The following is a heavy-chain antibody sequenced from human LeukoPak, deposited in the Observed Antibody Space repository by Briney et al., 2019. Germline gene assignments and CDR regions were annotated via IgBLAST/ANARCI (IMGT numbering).Heavy chain of an antibody. V-gene: IGHV5-51*01. J-gene: IGHJ4*02. CDR1: GYSFTSYW. D-gene: IGHD5/OR15-5a*01. Sequence: GESLNISCKGSGYSFTSYWIGWVRQMPGKGLEWMGIIYPGDSDTRYSPSFQAQVTISADKSINTAYLQWSSLKASDTAMYYCARAGVYDEYYFNYWGQGTLVTVSS. CDR2: IYPGDSDT. CDR3: ARAGVYDEYYFNY.